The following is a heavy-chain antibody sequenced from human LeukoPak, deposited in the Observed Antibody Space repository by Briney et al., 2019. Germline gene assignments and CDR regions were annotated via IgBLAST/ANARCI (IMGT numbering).Heavy chain of an antibody. CDR1: GFTFSTYG. D-gene: IGHD5-18*01. Sequence: GGSLRLSCAASGFTFSTYGMHWVRQAPGKGLEWVAVISYDGSNKYYADSVKGRFTISRDNSKNTLYLQINSLGAEGTAVYYCAKDYHGYSYGYGYYYYGMDVWGKGTTVTVSS. CDR3: AKDYHGYSYGYGYYYYGMDV. J-gene: IGHJ6*04. V-gene: IGHV3-30*18. CDR2: ISYDGSNK.